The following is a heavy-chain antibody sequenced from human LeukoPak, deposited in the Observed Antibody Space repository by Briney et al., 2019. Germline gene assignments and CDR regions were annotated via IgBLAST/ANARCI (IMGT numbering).Heavy chain of an antibody. D-gene: IGHD2-15*01. CDR3: AKDLLVAGFDY. Sequence: SGGSLRLSCAASGFTFSGYAMSWVRRAPGKGLEWVSAISGSGGSTYYADSVKGRFTISRDNSKNTLYLQMNSLRAEDTAVYYCAKDLLVAGFDYWGQGTLVTVSS. V-gene: IGHV3-23*01. CDR1: GFTFSGYA. CDR2: ISGSGGST. J-gene: IGHJ4*02.